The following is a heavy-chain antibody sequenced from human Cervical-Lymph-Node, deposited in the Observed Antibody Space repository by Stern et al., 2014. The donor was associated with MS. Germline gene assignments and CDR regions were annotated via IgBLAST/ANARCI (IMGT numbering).Heavy chain of an antibody. CDR2: INSDASFL. CDR1: GFTLSSYW. J-gene: IGHJ5*02. V-gene: IGHV3-74*01. Sequence: EVQLVESGGGFVQPGGSLRLSCAVSGFTLSSYWMHWVRQAPRKGLVSVSRINSDASFLHYAHSVKGRFTISRDNAKNTLYLQMNSLRVEDSAVYYCARSPGHNWFDTWGQGTLVTVSS. CDR3: ARSPGHNWFDT.